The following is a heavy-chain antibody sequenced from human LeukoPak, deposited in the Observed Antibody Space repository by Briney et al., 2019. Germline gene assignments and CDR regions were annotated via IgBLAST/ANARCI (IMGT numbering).Heavy chain of an antibody. V-gene: IGHV1-24*01. CDR2: FDPEDGET. Sequence: GASVKVSCKVSGYTLTELSKHWVRQAPGKGLEWMGGFDPEDGETIYAQKFQGRVTMTEDTSTDTAYMELSSLRSEDTAVYYCATGGVIGGYDSSGYPDYWGQGTLVTVSS. D-gene: IGHD3-22*01. CDR1: GYTLTELS. J-gene: IGHJ4*02. CDR3: ATGGVIGGYDSSGYPDY.